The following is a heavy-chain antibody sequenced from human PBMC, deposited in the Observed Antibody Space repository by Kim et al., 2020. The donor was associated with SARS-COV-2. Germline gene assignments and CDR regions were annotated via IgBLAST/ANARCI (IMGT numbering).Heavy chain of an antibody. Sequence: GESLKISCKASGYIFSNYWIGWVRQMSGKGLEWMGIIYPGDSDTKYSPTFQGQVTISADKSIDTAYLQWSSLKASDSAMYYCARGSYTSRYSFDFWGQGT. J-gene: IGHJ4*02. V-gene: IGHV5-51*01. D-gene: IGHD5-18*01. CDR3: ARGSYTSRYSFDF. CDR2: IYPGDSDT. CDR1: GYIFSNYW.